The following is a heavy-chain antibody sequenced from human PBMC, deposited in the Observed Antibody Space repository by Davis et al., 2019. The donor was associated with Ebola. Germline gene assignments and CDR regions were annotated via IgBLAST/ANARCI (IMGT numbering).Heavy chain of an antibody. CDR3: ARDGGSGWYWY. D-gene: IGHD6-19*01. CDR2: ISAHNGNT. V-gene: IGHV1-18*04. Sequence: ASVKVSCKASGFTFSSYGFSWVRQVPGQGLEWMGWISAHNGNTKYVQKLQGRVTMTTDTSTSTAYMELRSLRSDDTAVYYCARDGGSGWYWYWGQGTLVTVSS. J-gene: IGHJ4*02. CDR1: GFTFSSYG.